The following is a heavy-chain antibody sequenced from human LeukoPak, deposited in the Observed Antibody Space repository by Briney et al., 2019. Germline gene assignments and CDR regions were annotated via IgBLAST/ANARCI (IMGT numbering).Heavy chain of an antibody. Sequence: SETLSLTCTVSGDSISSTSYFWGWIRQPPGKGLEWIGTIYYSGTTYYNPSLKSRVTISVDTSKNQFSLKLSSVTAADTAVYYCASRSSIWSGYQDTLYYFDSWGQGTLVTVSS. CDR1: GDSISSTSYF. J-gene: IGHJ4*02. CDR3: ASRSSIWSGYQDTLYYFDS. CDR2: IYYSGTT. V-gene: IGHV4-39*07. D-gene: IGHD3-3*01.